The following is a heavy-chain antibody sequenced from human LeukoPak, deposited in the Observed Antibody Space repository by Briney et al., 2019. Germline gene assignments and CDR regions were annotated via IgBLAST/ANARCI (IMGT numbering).Heavy chain of an antibody. D-gene: IGHD4-23*01. CDR1: GGSISSYY. CDR2: IYYSGST. CDR3: ARVNGNSIDY. V-gene: IGHV4-59*01. Sequence: SEALSLTCTVSGGSISSYYWSWIRQPPGKGLEGIGYIYYSGSTNYNPSLKSRVTISVDTSKNQFSLQLSSVTAADTAVYYCARVNGNSIDYWGQGTLVTVSS. J-gene: IGHJ4*02.